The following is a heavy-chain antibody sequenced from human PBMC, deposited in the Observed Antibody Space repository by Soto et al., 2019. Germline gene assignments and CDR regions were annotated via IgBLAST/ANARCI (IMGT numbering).Heavy chain of an antibody. CDR3: ARDHCSGGTCYEDAFDV. V-gene: IGHV3-11*01. CDR2: ISSSSNTI. J-gene: IGHJ3*01. CDR1: GFTFSDYY. Sequence: QVQLVESGGGLVKPGGSLRLSCAASGFTFSDYYMSWIRQAPGKGLEWVSYISSSSNTIHYADSVRGRFTISRDNAKNSLYLQMNSLRAEDTAVYYCARDHCSGGTCYEDAFDVWGQGTMVTVSS. D-gene: IGHD2-15*01.